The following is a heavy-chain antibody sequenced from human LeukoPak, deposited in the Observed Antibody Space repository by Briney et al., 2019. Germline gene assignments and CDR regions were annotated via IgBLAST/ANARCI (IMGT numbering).Heavy chain of an antibody. V-gene: IGHV1-2*02. J-gene: IGHJ4*02. D-gene: IGHD7-27*01. CDR3: ARDHDWGVDY. CDR1: GFTFTDHY. CDR2: INGKRGDT. Sequence: GASVTVSCKASGFTFTDHYMHWVRQAPGQGLEWVGWINGKRGDTNYAQNFQDRVTMTRDTSTSTVYMELSRLTVDDTAVYYCARDHDWGVDYWGQGTLVTVFS.